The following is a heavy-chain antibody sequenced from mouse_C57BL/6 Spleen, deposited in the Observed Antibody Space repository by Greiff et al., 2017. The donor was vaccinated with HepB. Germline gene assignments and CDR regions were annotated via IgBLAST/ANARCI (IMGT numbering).Heavy chain of an antibody. CDR2: ISYDGSN. CDR3: ARGIIYYGNYWYFDV. V-gene: IGHV3-6*01. J-gene: IGHJ1*03. Sequence: DVKLQESGPGLVKPSQSLSLTCSVTGYSITSGYYWNWIRQFPGNKLEWMGYISYDGSNNYNPSLKNRISITRDTSKNQFFLKLNSVTTEDTATYYCARGIIYYGNYWYFDVWGTGTTVTVSS. D-gene: IGHD2-1*01. CDR1: GYSITSGYY.